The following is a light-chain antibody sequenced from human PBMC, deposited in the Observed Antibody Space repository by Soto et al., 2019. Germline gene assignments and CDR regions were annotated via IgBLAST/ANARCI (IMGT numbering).Light chain of an antibody. CDR3: MHATLFPL. CDR1: QSLLHTDGKTY. J-gene: IGKJ1*01. CDR2: KIS. Sequence: DIVMTQTPLSLSVTPGQPASISCKSSQSLLHTDGKTYLSWLQQRPGQPPRLLLYKISNRFSGVPDRFSGSGAGTDFTLKISRVEAEDVGVYCCMHATLFPLFGQGTKVDIK. V-gene: IGKV2-24*01.